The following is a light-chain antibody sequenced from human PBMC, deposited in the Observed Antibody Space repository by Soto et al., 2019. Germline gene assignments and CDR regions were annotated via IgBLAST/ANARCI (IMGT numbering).Light chain of an antibody. CDR3: QHYDSLPIT. CDR2: GAS. Sequence: EIVLTQSPDTLSLSPGERATLSCRASQSVSSNVAWYQQKPGQPPRLLIYGASSRATGIPDRFSGSGSGTDFTLTISRLEPEDFAVFYCQHYDSLPITFGQGTRLEIK. V-gene: IGKV3-20*01. CDR1: QSVSSN. J-gene: IGKJ5*01.